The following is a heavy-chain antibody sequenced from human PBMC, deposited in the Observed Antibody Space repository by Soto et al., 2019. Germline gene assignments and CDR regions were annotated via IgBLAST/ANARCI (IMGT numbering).Heavy chain of an antibody. V-gene: IGHV4-59*01. CDR3: ARVSPNLRLGELSSTFFDY. D-gene: IGHD3-16*02. CDR1: GGSISSYY. CDR2: IYYSGST. Sequence: SETLSLTCTVSGGSISSYYWSWIRQPPGKGLEWIGYIYYSGSTNYNPSLKSRVTISVDTSKNQFSLKLSSVTAADTAVYYCARVSPNLRLGELSSTFFDYWGQGTLVTVSS. J-gene: IGHJ4*02.